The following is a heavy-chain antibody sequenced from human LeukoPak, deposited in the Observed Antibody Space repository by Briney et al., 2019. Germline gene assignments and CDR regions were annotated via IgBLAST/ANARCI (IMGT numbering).Heavy chain of an antibody. Sequence: GGSLRLSCAASGFTFSSYSMHWVRQAPGKGLEWVAVIWYYGSNKYYADSVKGRFTISRDNSKNTLYLQMNGLRAEDTAVYYCAKGTDYFDPLRSFDFWGQGTLVTVSS. J-gene: IGHJ4*02. D-gene: IGHD3-22*01. CDR3: AKGTDYFDPLRSFDF. CDR2: IWYYGSNK. CDR1: GFTFSSYS. V-gene: IGHV3-33*06.